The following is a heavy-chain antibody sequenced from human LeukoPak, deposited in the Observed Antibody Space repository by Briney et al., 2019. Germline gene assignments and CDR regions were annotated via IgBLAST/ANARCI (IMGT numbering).Heavy chain of an antibody. D-gene: IGHD2-15*01. Sequence: SETLSLTCTVSGGSISSYYWSWLRQPAGKGLEWIGRIYTSGSTNYNPSLKSRVTMSVDTSKNQFSLKLSSVTAADTAVYYCAREPPRRNIVVVVAATVEAFDIWGQGTMVTVSS. V-gene: IGHV4-4*07. CDR2: IYTSGST. CDR3: AREPPRRNIVVVVAATVEAFDI. CDR1: GGSISSYY. J-gene: IGHJ3*02.